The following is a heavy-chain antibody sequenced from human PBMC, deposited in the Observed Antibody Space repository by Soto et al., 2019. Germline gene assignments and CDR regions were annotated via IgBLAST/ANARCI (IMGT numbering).Heavy chain of an antibody. CDR3: ARGDCSSISCYARILDH. Sequence: GGSLRLSCAASGFTFSSYAMHWVRQAPGKGLDYVSAISSNGGSTYYANSVKGRFTISRDNSKNTLYLQMGSLRAEDMAVYYCARGDCSSISCYARILDHWGQGTLVTVSS. CDR2: ISSNGGST. CDR1: GFTFSSYA. D-gene: IGHD2-2*01. J-gene: IGHJ4*02. V-gene: IGHV3-64*01.